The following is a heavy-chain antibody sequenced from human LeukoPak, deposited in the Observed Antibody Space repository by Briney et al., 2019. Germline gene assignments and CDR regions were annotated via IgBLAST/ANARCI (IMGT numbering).Heavy chain of an antibody. CDR3: ARDDNSGYYSGP. Sequence: ASVKVSYKASGYTFIDYYIHWVRQAPGQGLEWMGRINPSSGGTNYAQKFQGRVTMTRDTSISTAYMELSRLRSDDTAVYYCARDDNSGYYSGPWGQGTLVTVSS. CDR1: GYTFIDYY. CDR2: INPSSGGT. V-gene: IGHV1-2*06. D-gene: IGHD3-22*01. J-gene: IGHJ5*02.